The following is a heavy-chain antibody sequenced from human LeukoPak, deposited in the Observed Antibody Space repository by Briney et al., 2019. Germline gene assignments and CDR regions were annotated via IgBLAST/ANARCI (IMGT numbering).Heavy chain of an antibody. V-gene: IGHV3-33*05. J-gene: IGHJ4*02. D-gene: IGHD6-19*01. CDR3: ARDSGWYYFDY. Sequence: GGSLRLSCAASGFTFSSYGMHWVRQAPGKGLEWVAVISYDGSNKYYADSVKGRFTISRDNSKNTLYLQMNSLRAEDTAVYYCARDSGWYYFDYWGQGTLVTVSS. CDR2: ISYDGSNK. CDR1: GFTFSSYG.